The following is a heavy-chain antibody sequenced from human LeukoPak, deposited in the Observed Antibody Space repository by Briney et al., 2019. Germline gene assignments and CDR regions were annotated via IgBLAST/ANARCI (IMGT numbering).Heavy chain of an antibody. D-gene: IGHD3-3*01. Sequence: GGSLRLSCAASGFTFSNYWMSWVRQAPGKGLEWVANIKPDGSEKYYVDSVKGRFSISRDNVRNALYLQMNSLRVGDTALYYCARGDFWSGDYTDAFDAWGQGTMVTVSS. J-gene: IGHJ3*01. CDR1: GFTFSNYW. V-gene: IGHV3-7*04. CDR3: ARGDFWSGDYTDAFDA. CDR2: IKPDGSEK.